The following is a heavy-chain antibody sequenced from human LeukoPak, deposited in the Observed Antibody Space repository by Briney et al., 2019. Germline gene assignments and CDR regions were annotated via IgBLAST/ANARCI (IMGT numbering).Heavy chain of an antibody. CDR1: GFTFSSYT. V-gene: IGHV3-21*01. D-gene: IGHD3-10*01. CDR2: ISSSSTYI. J-gene: IGHJ4*02. CDR3: ARDRSPGNFDY. Sequence: PWGSLRLSCAASGFTFSSYTMNWVRRAPGKGLEWVPSISSSSTYINYADSVKGRFTISRDNAKNSLYLQMNSLRAEDTAVYYCARDRSPGNFDYWGQGTLVTVSS.